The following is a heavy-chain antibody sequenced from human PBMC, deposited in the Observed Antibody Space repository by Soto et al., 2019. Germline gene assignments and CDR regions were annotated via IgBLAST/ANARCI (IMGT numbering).Heavy chain of an antibody. D-gene: IGHD6-19*01. CDR3: ARDRSGWYFRYVDY. CDR1: GYNFINYG. CDR2: INAYNGNT. J-gene: IGHJ4*02. V-gene: IGHV1-18*01. Sequence: GASVKVSCKASGYNFINYGINWVRQAPGQGLEWMGWINAYNGNTNYAQKLQGRVTMTTDTSTSTAYMELSSLRSEDTAVYYCARDRSGWYFRYVDYWGQGTLVTVSS.